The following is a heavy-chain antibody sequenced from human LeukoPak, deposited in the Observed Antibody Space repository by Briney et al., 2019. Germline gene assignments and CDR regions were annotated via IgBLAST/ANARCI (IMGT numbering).Heavy chain of an antibody. D-gene: IGHD6-19*01. CDR3: ATARSVGSSGWLFAFDI. J-gene: IGHJ3*02. CDR2: ISSSSSYA. CDR1: GFTFSDYY. Sequence: GGSLRLSCAASGFTFSDYYMSWIRQAPGKGLEWVSYISSSSSYANYADSVKGRFTISRDNAKNSLYLQMNSLRAEDTAVYYCATARSVGSSGWLFAFDIWGQGTMVTVSS. V-gene: IGHV3-11*05.